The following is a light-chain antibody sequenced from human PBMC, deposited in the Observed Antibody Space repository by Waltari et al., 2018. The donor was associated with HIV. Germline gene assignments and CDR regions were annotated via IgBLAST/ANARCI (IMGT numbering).Light chain of an antibody. CDR3: QQSRSPPLT. J-gene: IGKJ4*02. Sequence: DIHLSQSPSSLSASVGDSVTITCRASESIYPYLNWFQHTPKKAPKLIIFAASNLESGSPSRCRGRGSGAVFPLTISRLPLGDFATYYCQQSRSPPLTFGGGTRVE. V-gene: IGKV1-39*01. CDR1: ESIYPY. CDR2: AAS.